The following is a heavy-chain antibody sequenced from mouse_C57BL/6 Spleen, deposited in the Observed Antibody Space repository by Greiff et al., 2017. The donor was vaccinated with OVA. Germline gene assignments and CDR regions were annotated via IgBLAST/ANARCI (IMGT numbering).Heavy chain of an antibody. V-gene: IGHV1-19*01. CDR2: INPYNGGT. J-gene: IGHJ3*01. D-gene: IGHD1-1*01. CDR1: GYTFTDYY. Sequence: VQLKESGPVLVKPGASVKMSCKASGYTFTDYYMNWVKQSHGKSLEWIGVINPYNGGTSYNQKFKGKATLTVDKSSSTAYMELNSLTSEDSAVYYCANYYGSSYVAWFAYWGQGTLVTVSA. CDR3: ANYYGSSYVAWFAY.